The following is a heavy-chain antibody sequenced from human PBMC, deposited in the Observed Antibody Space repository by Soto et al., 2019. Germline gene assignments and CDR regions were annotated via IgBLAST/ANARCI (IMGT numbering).Heavy chain of an antibody. Sequence: GGSLRLSCAASGFTFSSYSMNWVRQAPGKGLEWVSSISSSSSYIYYADSVKGRFTISRDNAKNSLYLQMNSLRAEDTAVYYCAGEDSSGWYIVDWCDPWGQGTLVTVAS. D-gene: IGHD6-19*01. CDR1: GFTFSSYS. CDR3: AGEDSSGWYIVDWCDP. CDR2: ISSSSSYI. J-gene: IGHJ5*02. V-gene: IGHV3-21*01.